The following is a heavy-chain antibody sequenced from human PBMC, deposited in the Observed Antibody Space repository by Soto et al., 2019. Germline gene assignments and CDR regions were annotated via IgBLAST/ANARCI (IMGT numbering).Heavy chain of an antibody. J-gene: IGHJ6*02. D-gene: IGHD2-15*01. CDR1: GFTFSSYA. Sequence: GGSLRLSCAASGFTFSSYAMSWVRQAPGKGLEWVSVIGGGGGNIYYAESVTGRFTVSRDNSQNALYLQISSLRVDDSAVYYCAKVFEYCSGGSCFGMDVWGQGTTVTVSS. V-gene: IGHV3-23*01. CDR2: IGGGGGNI. CDR3: AKVFEYCSGGSCFGMDV.